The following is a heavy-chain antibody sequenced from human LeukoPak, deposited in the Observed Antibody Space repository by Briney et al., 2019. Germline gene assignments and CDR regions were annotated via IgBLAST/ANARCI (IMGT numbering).Heavy chain of an antibody. CDR3: ATECSSTSCYTHRGAFDI. Sequence: PSETLSLTCAVYGASLNGHYWSWIRQPPGKGLEWIGEGSDVGGTKYNPSLKSRVTMSVDTSKNQFSLKLSSVTAADTAVYYCATECSSTSCYTHRGAFDIWGQGTMVTVSS. V-gene: IGHV4-34*01. J-gene: IGHJ3*02. D-gene: IGHD2-2*02. CDR1: GASLNGHY. CDR2: GSDVGGT.